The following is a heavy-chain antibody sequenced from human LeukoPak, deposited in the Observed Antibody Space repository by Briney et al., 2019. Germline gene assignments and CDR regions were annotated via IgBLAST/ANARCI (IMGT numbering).Heavy chain of an antibody. J-gene: IGHJ5*02. Sequence: SETLSLTCAVYGGSFSGYYWSWIRQPPGKGLEWIGEINHSGSTNYNPSLRSRVTISVDTSKNQFSLKLSSVTAADTAVYYRARGHDTIFGVVTPNWFDPWGQGALVTVSS. CDR3: ARGHDTIFGVVTPNWFDP. CDR1: GGSFSGYY. V-gene: IGHV4-34*01. D-gene: IGHD3-3*01. CDR2: INHSGST.